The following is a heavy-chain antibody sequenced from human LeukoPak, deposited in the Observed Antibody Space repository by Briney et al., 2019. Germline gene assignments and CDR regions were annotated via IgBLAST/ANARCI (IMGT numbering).Heavy chain of an antibody. CDR3: ARGFGVVIMEDAFDI. J-gene: IGHJ3*02. V-gene: IGHV4-61*02. Sequence: PSETLSLTCTVSGGSISSGRYYWSWIRQPAGKGLQWIGRIYTSGNTNYNPSLRGRATISVDTSKNQFSLKLSSATAADTAVYYCARGFGVVIMEDAFDIWGQGTMVTVSS. D-gene: IGHD3-3*01. CDR1: GGSISSGRYY. CDR2: IYTSGNT.